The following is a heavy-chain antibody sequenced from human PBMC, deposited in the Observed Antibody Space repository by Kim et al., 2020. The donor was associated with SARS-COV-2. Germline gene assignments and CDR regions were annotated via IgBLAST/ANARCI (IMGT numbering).Heavy chain of an antibody. Sequence: SETLSLTCTVSGGSISSYYWTWIRQPPGKGLEWIGYIYYSGSTNYNPSLKSRVTISVDTSKNQFSLNLRSVTAADTAVYYCAREGDLLTGGKLAWFDPWGQGTLVTVSS. CDR3: AREGDLLTGGKLAWFDP. J-gene: IGHJ5*02. V-gene: IGHV4-59*01. D-gene: IGHD3-9*01. CDR2: IYYSGST. CDR1: GGSISSYY.